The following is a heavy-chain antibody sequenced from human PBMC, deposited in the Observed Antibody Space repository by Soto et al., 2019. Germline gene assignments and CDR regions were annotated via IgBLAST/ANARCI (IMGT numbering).Heavy chain of an antibody. CDR1: GFTFSSYA. D-gene: IGHD2-15*01. J-gene: IGHJ4*02. CDR3: AKVSYCTWGCYSPFDY. V-gene: IGHV3-23*01. Sequence: GGSLRLSCAASGFTFSSYAMSWVRQAPGKGLEWVSAISGSGGSTYYADSVKGRFTISRDNSKNTLYLQMNSLRAEDTAVYYCAKVSYCTWGCYSPFDYWGQGTLVTSPQ. CDR2: ISGSGGST.